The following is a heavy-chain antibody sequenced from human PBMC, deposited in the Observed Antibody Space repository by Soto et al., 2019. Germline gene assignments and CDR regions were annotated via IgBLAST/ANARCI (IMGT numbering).Heavy chain of an antibody. CDR2: VHPGSGSA. D-gene: IGHD6-6*01. CDR3: ARDSEGTSSLTHY. J-gene: IGHJ4*02. Sequence: QVQLVQSGADVKKPGASVKVSCKASGYTFSKFFIHWVRQAPGQGLEWLGFVHPGSGSANYAQKFQGRVSMTRDTSMSTVYLELSRLRSDDTAMYYCARDSEGTSSLTHYWGQGTLVTVSS. CDR1: GYTFSKFF. V-gene: IGHV1-46*01.